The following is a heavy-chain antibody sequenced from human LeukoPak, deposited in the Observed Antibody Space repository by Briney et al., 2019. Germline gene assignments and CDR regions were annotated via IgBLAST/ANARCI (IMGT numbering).Heavy chain of an antibody. J-gene: IGHJ4*02. CDR1: GFTFSSYS. Sequence: GGSLRLSCAASGFTFSSYSMNWVRQAPGKGLEWVSYISSSSSTIYYADSVKGRFTISRDNAKNSLYLQMNSLRAEDTAVYYCARDRYSYGYSYWGQGTLVTVSS. CDR3: ARDRYSYGYSY. CDR2: ISSSSSTI. V-gene: IGHV3-48*04. D-gene: IGHD5-18*01.